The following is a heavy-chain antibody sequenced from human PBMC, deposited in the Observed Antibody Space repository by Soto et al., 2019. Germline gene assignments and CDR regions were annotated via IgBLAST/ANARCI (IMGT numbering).Heavy chain of an antibody. CDR3: ATAFQMDTAMVTPQDYYYYYGMDV. V-gene: IGHV1-69*13. CDR1: GGTFSSYA. CDR2: IIPIFGTA. J-gene: IGHJ6*02. D-gene: IGHD5-18*01. Sequence: ASVKVSCKASGGTFSSYAISWVRQAPGQGLEWMGGIIPIFGTANYAQKFQGRVTITADESTSTAYMELSSLRSEDTAVYYCATAFQMDTAMVTPQDYYYYYGMDVWGQGTTVTVSS.